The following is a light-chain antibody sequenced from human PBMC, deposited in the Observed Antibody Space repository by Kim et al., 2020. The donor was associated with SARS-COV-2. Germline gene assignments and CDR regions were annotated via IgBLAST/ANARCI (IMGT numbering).Light chain of an antibody. V-gene: IGLV2-14*03. CDR2: DSS. CDR1: SSDVGGYNS. Sequence: GRSVPISCTGTSSDVGGYNSVSWYQQHPGKAPKLMIYDSSGRASGVSNRFSGSQSGNTASLTISGLRAEDEADYYCSSHTTSSTYVFGSGTRVTVL. J-gene: IGLJ1*01. CDR3: SSHTTSSTYV.